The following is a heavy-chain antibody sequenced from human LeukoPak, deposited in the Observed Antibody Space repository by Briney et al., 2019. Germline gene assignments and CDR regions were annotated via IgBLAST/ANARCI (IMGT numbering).Heavy chain of an antibody. CDR1: GSTFSSYA. CDR2: IIPIFGTA. CDR3: ARGVRVVVPAAINQPFDY. V-gene: IGHV1-69*13. D-gene: IGHD2-2*02. Sequence: SVKVSCKASGSTFSSYAISWVRQAPGQGLEWMGGIIPIFGTANYAQKFQGRVTITADESTSTAYMELSSLRSEDTAVYYCARGVRVVVPAAINQPFDYWGQGTLVTVSS. J-gene: IGHJ4*02.